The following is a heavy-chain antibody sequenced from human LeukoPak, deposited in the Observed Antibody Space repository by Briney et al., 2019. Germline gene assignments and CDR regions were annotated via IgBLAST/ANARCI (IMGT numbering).Heavy chain of an antibody. D-gene: IGHD2-2*01. CDR2: ISSSSSYI. CDR3: ARGSGYCTSTSCYVYYYYGTDV. CDR1: GFTFNSYT. Sequence: GGSLRLSCAASGFTFNSYTMNWVRQAPGKGVEWVSSISSSSSYIYYADSVKGRFTISRDNAKNSLYLQMNSLRAEDTAVYFCARGSGYCTSTSCYVYYYYGTDVWGQGTTVTASS. V-gene: IGHV3-21*01. J-gene: IGHJ6*02.